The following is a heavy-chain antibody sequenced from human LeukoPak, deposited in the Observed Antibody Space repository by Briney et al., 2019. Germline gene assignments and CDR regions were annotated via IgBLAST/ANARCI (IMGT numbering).Heavy chain of an antibody. J-gene: IGHJ5*02. V-gene: IGHV3-20*04. CDR1: GFTFDDYG. CDR3: ARDPFYTDYGDPDWFDP. Sequence: GGSLRLSCAASGFTFDDYGMSWVRQAPGKGLEWVSGINWNGGSTGYADSVKGRFTISRDNAKNSLYLQMNSLRAEDTALYYCARDPFYTDYGDPDWFDPWGQGTLVTVSS. CDR2: INWNGGST. D-gene: IGHD4-17*01.